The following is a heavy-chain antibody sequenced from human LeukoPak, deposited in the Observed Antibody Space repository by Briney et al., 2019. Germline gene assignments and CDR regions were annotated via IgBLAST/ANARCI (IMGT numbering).Heavy chain of an antibody. CDR3: AGAPPYSSSSNYMDV. Sequence: GASVKVSCXASGYTFTSYDINWVRQASGQGLEWMGWMNPNSGNTGYAQKFQGRVTITRNNSISTAYMELSSLRSEDTAVYYCAGAPPYSSSSNYMDVWGKGTTVTVSS. V-gene: IGHV1-8*03. D-gene: IGHD6-6*01. CDR1: GYTFTSYD. CDR2: MNPNSGNT. J-gene: IGHJ6*03.